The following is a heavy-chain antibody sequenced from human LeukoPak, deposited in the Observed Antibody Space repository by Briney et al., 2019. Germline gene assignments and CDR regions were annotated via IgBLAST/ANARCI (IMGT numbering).Heavy chain of an antibody. CDR2: IYSGGST. CDR1: GFTVSSNS. J-gene: IGHJ6*03. D-gene: IGHD5-18*01. Sequence: GGSLRVSCTVSGFTVSSNSMSWVRQAPGKGLEWVSVIYSGGSTNYADSVKGRFTISRDISKNTLYLQMNSLRDEDTAVYYCASLVDTPSFGHMDVWGKGTTVTISS. V-gene: IGHV3-66*01. CDR3: ASLVDTPSFGHMDV.